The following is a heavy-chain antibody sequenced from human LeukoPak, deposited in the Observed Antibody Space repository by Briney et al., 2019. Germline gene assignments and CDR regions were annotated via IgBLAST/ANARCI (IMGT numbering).Heavy chain of an antibody. CDR1: GFTLSTYW. Sequence: GGSLRLSCAASGFTLSTYWMSWVRQAPGKGLEWVANIKEDGSEKYYVDSVKGRFTISRDNAKNSLYLQMNSLRAEETAVYYCARAGPSSSWHQFDYWGQGTLVTVSS. CDR3: ARAGPSSSWHQFDY. V-gene: IGHV3-7*01. CDR2: IKEDGSEK. D-gene: IGHD6-13*01. J-gene: IGHJ4*02.